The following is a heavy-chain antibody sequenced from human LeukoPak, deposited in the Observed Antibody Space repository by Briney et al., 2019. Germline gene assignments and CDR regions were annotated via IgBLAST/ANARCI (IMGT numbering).Heavy chain of an antibody. V-gene: IGHV4-34*01. D-gene: IGHD1-26*01. CDR1: GGSFSGYY. CDR3: ARGVVGATTHFDY. Sequence: SETLSLTCAVYGGSFSGYYGSWIRHPPGKGLEWIGEINHSGSTNYNPSLKSRVTISVDTSKNQFSLKLSSVTAADTAVYYCARGVVGATTHFDYWGQGTLVTVSS. CDR2: INHSGST. J-gene: IGHJ4*02.